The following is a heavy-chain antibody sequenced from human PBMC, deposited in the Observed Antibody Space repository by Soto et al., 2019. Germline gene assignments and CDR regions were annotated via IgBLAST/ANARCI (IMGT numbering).Heavy chain of an antibody. CDR2: ISYDGSDK. D-gene: IGHD6-19*01. J-gene: IGHJ4*02. V-gene: IGHV3-30*18. Sequence: QVQLVESGGGVVQPGRSLRLSCAASEFTFSNYGMHWVRQAPGKGLEWVALISYDGSDKYYADSVKGRFTISRDNSKNTLFLQMNNLTVEDTAVYYCAKAREQWLVVYWGQGTLVTVSS. CDR1: EFTFSNYG. CDR3: AKAREQWLVVY.